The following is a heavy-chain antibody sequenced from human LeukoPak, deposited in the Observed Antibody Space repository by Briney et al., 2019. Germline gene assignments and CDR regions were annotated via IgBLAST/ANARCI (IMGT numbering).Heavy chain of an antibody. V-gene: IGHV4-39*07. CDR3: ARSRGWLQSHPLGY. CDR1: GGSISTSNYY. CDR2: IFYSGST. J-gene: IGHJ4*02. Sequence: SETLSLTCTVSGGSISTSNYYWGWIRQPPGKGLEWIGNIFYSGSTYYSPSLRSRVTISVDTSKNQFSLKLSPVTAADTAVYYCARSRGWLQSHPLGYWGQGTLVTVSS. D-gene: IGHD5-24*01.